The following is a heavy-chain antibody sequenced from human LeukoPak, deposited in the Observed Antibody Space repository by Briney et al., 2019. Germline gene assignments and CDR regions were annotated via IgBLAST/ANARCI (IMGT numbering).Heavy chain of an antibody. CDR3: AREGGDGRGWFGY. CDR1: GFALSTYS. V-gene: IGHV3-48*02. D-gene: IGHD6-19*01. CDR2: ISGSSSII. J-gene: IGHJ4*02. Sequence: GGSLRLSCAASGFALSTYSMTWVRQAPGKGLEWVAYISGSSSIINYADSLKGRFTVSRDNARNSLYLQMNSLRDEDTAVYYSAREGGDGRGWFGYWGQGALVTVSS.